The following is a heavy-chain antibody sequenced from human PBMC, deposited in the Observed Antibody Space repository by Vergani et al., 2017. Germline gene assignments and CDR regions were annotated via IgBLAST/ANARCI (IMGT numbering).Heavy chain of an antibody. V-gene: IGHV4-61*10. CDR2: IYYSGST. D-gene: IGHD6-13*01. Sequence: QVQLQESGPGLVKPSETLSLTCTVSGGSVSSGSYYWTWIRQPAGKGLEWIGYIYYSGSTNYNPSLKSRVTIPVDPSKNQFSLKLTSVTAADTAVYYCARRVVAAAGGYYYYYRDVWGKGTTVTVSS. CDR1: GGSVSSGSYY. CDR3: ARRVVAAAGGYYYYYRDV. J-gene: IGHJ6*03.